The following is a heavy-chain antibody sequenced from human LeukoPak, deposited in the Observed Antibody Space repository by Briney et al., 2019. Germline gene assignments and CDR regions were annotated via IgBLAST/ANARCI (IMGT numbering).Heavy chain of an antibody. V-gene: IGHV4-38-2*02. D-gene: IGHD3-9*01. CDR2: IYHSGST. J-gene: IGHJ4*02. Sequence: SETLSLTCAVSGYSISSGYYWGWIRQPPGKGLEWIGSIYHSGSTYYNPSLKSRVTISVDTPKNQFSLKLSSVTAADTAVYYCARDHDILTGYSDYWGQGTLVTVSS. CDR1: GYSISSGYY. CDR3: ARDHDILTGYSDY.